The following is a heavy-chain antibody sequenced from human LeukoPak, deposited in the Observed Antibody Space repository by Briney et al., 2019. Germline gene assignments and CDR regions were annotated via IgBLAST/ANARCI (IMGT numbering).Heavy chain of an antibody. D-gene: IGHD3-10*01. CDR1: GFTFSSYW. Sequence: AGGSLRLSCAASGFTFSSYWMSWVGQAPGKGLEWVANIKQDGSEKYYVNSVKGRFTISRDNAKNSLYLQMNSLRAEDTAVYYCARDFLWFGELGVSDYWGQGTLVTVSS. V-gene: IGHV3-7*01. CDR2: IKQDGSEK. J-gene: IGHJ4*02. CDR3: ARDFLWFGELGVSDY.